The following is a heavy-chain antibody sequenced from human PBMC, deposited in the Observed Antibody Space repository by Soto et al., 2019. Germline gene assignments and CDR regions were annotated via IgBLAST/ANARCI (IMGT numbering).Heavy chain of an antibody. CDR1: GFTFSSYG. J-gene: IGHJ4*02. V-gene: IGHV3-30*18. D-gene: IGHD2-21*02. Sequence: QVQLVESGGGVVQPGRSLRLSCAASGFTFSSYGMHWVRQAPDKGLEWVAVISYDGSNKYYADSVKGRFTISRDNSKNTLYLQMNSLRAEDTAVYYCAKDSRIVVVTAPYDYWGQGTLVTVSS. CDR3: AKDSRIVVVTAPYDY. CDR2: ISYDGSNK.